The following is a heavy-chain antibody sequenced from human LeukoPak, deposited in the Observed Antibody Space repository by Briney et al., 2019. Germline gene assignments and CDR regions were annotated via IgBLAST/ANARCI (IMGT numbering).Heavy chain of an antibody. D-gene: IGHD3-22*01. CDR1: GFTFSSYS. Sequence: GGSLRLSCAASGFTFSSYSMNWVRQAPGKGLEWVSSISSSSSYICYADSVRGRFTISRDNAKNSLYLQMNSLRAEDTAVYYCARDESHYYDSSGYYPWGQGTLVTVSS. CDR2: ISSSSSYI. J-gene: IGHJ5*02. V-gene: IGHV3-21*01. CDR3: ARDESHYYDSSGYYP.